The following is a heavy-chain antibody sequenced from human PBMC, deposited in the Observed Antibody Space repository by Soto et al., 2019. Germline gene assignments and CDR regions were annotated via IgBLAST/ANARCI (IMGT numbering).Heavy chain of an antibody. J-gene: IGHJ6*02. Sequence: QVQLQESGPGLVKPSETLSLTCTVSGGSVNSDNYYWTWIRQPPGKGLECIGNVYFIGTTIYSLSLNSRVTISVDTSKKQFSLRLTSVTAADTAVYYCARDRGARNHGYGLDVWGQGTTFTVS. CDR3: ARDRGARNHGYGLDV. D-gene: IGHD3-10*01. V-gene: IGHV4-61*01. CDR1: GGSVNSDNYY. CDR2: VYFIGTT.